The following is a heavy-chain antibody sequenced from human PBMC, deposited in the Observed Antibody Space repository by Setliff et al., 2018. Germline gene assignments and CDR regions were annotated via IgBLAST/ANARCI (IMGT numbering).Heavy chain of an antibody. D-gene: IGHD1-26*01. CDR2: IYYSGSTS. CDR3: ARRAGAAYFDY. Sequence: SETLSLTCTVSGGSISSGGYYWSWIRQHPGKGLEWIGYIYYSGSTSYYNPSLKSRVTISVDTSKNQFSLKLSSVTAADTAVYYCARRAGAAYFDYWGQGTLVTVSS. J-gene: IGHJ4*02. V-gene: IGHV4-31*03. CDR1: GGSISSGGYY.